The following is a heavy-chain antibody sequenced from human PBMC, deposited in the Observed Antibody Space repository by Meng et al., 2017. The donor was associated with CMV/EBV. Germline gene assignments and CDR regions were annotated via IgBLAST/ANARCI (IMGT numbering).Heavy chain of an antibody. CDR3: ARGGGSSGYLDAFDI. CDR2: IYYSGST. Sequence: LRLSCTVSGGSISSGDYYWSWIRQPPGKGLEWIGYIYYSGSTYYNPSLKSRVTISVDTSKNQFSLKLSSVTAADTAVYYCARGGGSSGYLDAFDIWGQETMVTVSS. V-gene: IGHV4-30-4*08. CDR1: GGSISSGDYY. D-gene: IGHD3-22*01. J-gene: IGHJ3*02.